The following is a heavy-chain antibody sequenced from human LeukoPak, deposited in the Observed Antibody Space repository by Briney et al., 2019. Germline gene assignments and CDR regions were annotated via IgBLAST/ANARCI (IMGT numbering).Heavy chain of an antibody. Sequence: GGSLRLSCAASGFTFSDYYMSWIRQAPGKGLEWVSYISSSGSTIYYADSVKGRFTISRDNAENSLYLQMNSLRAEDTAVYYCASLGPNYYFDYWGQGTLVTVSS. CDR1: GFTFSDYY. CDR3: ASLGPNYYFDY. J-gene: IGHJ4*02. V-gene: IGHV3-11*01. CDR2: ISSSGSTI.